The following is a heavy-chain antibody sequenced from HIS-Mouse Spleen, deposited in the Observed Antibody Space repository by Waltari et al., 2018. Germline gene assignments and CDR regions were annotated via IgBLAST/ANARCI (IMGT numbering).Heavy chain of an antibody. J-gene: IGHJ4*02. D-gene: IGHD6-19*01. V-gene: IGHV3-30*18. CDR3: AKASSGWLDY. CDR2: ISYDGSNK. CDR1: GLPFSSYG. Sequence: QVQLVESGGGVVQPGSSLRLPCAASGLPFSSYGMHWVRQAPGKGLEWVAVISYDGSNKYYADSVKGRFTISRDNSKNTLYLQMNSLRAEDTAVYYCAKASSGWLDYWGQGTLVTVSS.